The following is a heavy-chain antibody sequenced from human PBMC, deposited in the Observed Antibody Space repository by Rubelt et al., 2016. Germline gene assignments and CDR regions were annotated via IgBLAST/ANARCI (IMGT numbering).Heavy chain of an antibody. V-gene: IGHV4-31*03. CDR1: GGSISSGGYY. D-gene: IGHD5-24*01. CDR2: IYYSGCT. CDR3: ARLAERWLQWVGGY. Sequence: QVQLQESGPGLVKPSQTLSLTCTVSGGSISSGGYYWSWIRQHPGKGLEWIGYIYYSGCTNYNPSLKCRVTVSVDTSKNQSSLKLSSVTAADTAVYYCARLAERWLQWVGGYWGQGTLVTVSS. J-gene: IGHJ4*02.